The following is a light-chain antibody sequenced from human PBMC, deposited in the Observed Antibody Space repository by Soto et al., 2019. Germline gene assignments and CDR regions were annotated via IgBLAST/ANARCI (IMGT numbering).Light chain of an antibody. V-gene: IGKV1-39*01. CDR2: AAS. J-gene: IGKJ5*01. CDR1: QSISSY. Sequence: DIQMTQSPSSLSASVGERVTITCLASQSISSYLNWYQQKPGKAPKLLIYAASSLQSGVPSRFSGSGSGTDFTLTISSLQPEDFATYYCQQSYSTPITFGQGTRLEI. CDR3: QQSYSTPIT.